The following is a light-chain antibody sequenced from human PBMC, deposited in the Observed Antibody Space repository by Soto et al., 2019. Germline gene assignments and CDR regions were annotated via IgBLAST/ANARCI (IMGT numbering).Light chain of an antibody. Sequence: EIVLTQSPATLSLSTGERATLSCRASQSVSSYLAWYQQQPGQAPRLLIYDASNRATGIPARFSGSGSGTDFTLTISSLEPEDFAVYFCQQRSNGPTFGQGTKVEIK. CDR3: QQRSNGPT. V-gene: IGKV3-11*01. CDR2: DAS. CDR1: QSVSSY. J-gene: IGKJ1*01.